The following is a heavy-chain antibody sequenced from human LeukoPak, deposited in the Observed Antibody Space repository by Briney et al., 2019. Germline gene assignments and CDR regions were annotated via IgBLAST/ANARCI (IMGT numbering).Heavy chain of an antibody. J-gene: IGHJ4*02. Sequence: SVKVSCKASGFTYTSSAVQWVRQARGQRLEWIGWIVVGSGNTNYAQKLQGRVTMTTDTSTSTAYMELRSLRSDDTAVYYCARGGYGSGSYSDYWGQGTLVTVSS. D-gene: IGHD3-10*01. CDR1: GFTYTSSA. CDR2: IVVGSGNT. V-gene: IGHV1-58*01. CDR3: ARGGYGSGSYSDY.